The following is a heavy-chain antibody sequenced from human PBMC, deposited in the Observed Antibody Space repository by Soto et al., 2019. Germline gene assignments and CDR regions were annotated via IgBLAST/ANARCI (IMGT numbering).Heavy chain of an antibody. CDR2: ISFDGANK. V-gene: IGHV3-30-3*01. CDR1: GFSFSTYS. CDR3: ARDERWELFYPFDV. J-gene: IGHJ3*01. Sequence: QEQLVESGGGVVQPGRSLRLSCAASGFSFSTYSMHWVRQAPGKGLEWVAVISFDGANKDYADSVKGRFTISRDNAKNTLYLQMNILGAEDTAVYYCARDERWELFYPFDVWGQGTRVTVSS. D-gene: IGHD1-26*01.